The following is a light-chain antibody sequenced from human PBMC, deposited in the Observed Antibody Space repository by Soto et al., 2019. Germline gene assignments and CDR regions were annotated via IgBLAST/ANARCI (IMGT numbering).Light chain of an antibody. V-gene: IGKV3-15*01. Sequence: ETVMTQSPAALSVAPGERATLSRRASQRVNSNLAXXXXXXXQAPRLLIYAASTRATGIPDRFSGSGSGTDFTLTISSLQSEDFAVYYCQQYNIWRSITFGQGTRLEIK. J-gene: IGKJ5*01. CDR3: QQYNIWRSIT. CDR1: QRVNSN. CDR2: AAS.